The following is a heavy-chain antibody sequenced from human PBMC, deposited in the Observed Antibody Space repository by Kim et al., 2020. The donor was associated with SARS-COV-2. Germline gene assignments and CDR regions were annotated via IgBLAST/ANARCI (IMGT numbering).Heavy chain of an antibody. CDR3: ARGRGLSGWYVGY. Sequence: SETLSLTCAVYGGSFSGYYWSWIRQPPGKGLEWIGEINHSGSTNYNPSLKSRVTISVDTSKNQFSLKLSSVTAADTAVYYCARGRGLSGWYVGYWGQGTLVTVSS. J-gene: IGHJ4*02. D-gene: IGHD6-19*01. V-gene: IGHV4-34*01. CDR1: GGSFSGYY. CDR2: INHSGST.